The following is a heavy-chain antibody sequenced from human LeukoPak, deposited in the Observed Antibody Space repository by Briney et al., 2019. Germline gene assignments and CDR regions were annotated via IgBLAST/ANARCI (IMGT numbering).Heavy chain of an antibody. V-gene: IGHV3-21*01. CDR3: ARGTMFPYYFDY. J-gene: IGHJ4*02. CDR1: GFKFSSYS. CDR2: ISSSSSYI. D-gene: IGHD3-10*02. Sequence: GGSLRLSCAASGFKFSSYSMRWVRQAPGKGLEWVSFISSSSSYIYYADSLKGRFTISRDNAKNSLYLQMNSLRAEDTAVYYCARGTMFPYYFDYWGQGTLVTVSS.